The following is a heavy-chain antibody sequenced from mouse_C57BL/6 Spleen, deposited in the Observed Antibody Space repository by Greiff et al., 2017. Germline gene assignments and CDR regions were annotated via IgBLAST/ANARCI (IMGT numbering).Heavy chain of an antibody. V-gene: IGHV1-18*01. D-gene: IGHD2-3*01. CDR1: GYTFTDYN. CDR3: ARIYDGDYDAMDY. Sequence: VQLQQSGPELVKPGASVKIPCKASGYTFTDYNMDWVQQSHGKSLEWIGDINPNNGGTIYNQKFKGKATLTVDKSSSTAYMELRSLTSEDTAVYYCARIYDGDYDAMDYWGQGTSVTVSS. CDR2: INPNNGGT. J-gene: IGHJ4*01.